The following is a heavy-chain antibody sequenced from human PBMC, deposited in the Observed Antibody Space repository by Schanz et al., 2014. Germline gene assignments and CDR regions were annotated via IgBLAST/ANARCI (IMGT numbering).Heavy chain of an antibody. D-gene: IGHD6-13*01. CDR1: GGTFSSDT. CDR2: MNPDSGNT. CDR3: ASSGAGYSSSWDFDY. V-gene: IGHV1-8*01. Sequence: QVHLVQSGAEVKKPGSSVKVSCKASGGTFSSDTFNWVRQAPGQGLEWMGWMNPDSGNTGYAQKFQGRVTMTRNTSISTAYMELSSLRSEDTAVYYCASSGAGYSSSWDFDYWGQGTLVTVSS. J-gene: IGHJ4*02.